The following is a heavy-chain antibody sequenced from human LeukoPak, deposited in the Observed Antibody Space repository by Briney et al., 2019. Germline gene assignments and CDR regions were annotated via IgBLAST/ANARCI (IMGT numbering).Heavy chain of an antibody. D-gene: IGHD5-12*01. CDR1: GFTFSDYY. CDR3: TRGYGTTY. CDR2: ISGSSSYT. Sequence: PGGSLRLSCAASGFTFSDYYMGWIRQAPGKGLEWVSSISGSSSYTNYADSVKGRFTISRDNAKNSLYLQMNSLRAEDTAVYYCTRGYGTTYWGQGTLVTVSS. V-gene: IGHV3-11*03. J-gene: IGHJ4*02.